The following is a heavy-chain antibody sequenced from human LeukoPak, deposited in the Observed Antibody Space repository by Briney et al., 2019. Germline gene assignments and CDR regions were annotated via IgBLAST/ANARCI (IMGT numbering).Heavy chain of an antibody. CDR2: IYYSGST. J-gene: IGHJ4*02. CDR1: GGSISSYY. Sequence: SGTLSLTCTVSGGSISSYYWSWIRQPPGKGLEWIGYIYYSGSTNYNPSLKSRVTISVDTSKNQFSLKLSSVTAADTAVYYCARARTATDEIDYWGQGTLVTVSS. D-gene: IGHD2-15*01. V-gene: IGHV4-59*01. CDR3: ARARTATDEIDY.